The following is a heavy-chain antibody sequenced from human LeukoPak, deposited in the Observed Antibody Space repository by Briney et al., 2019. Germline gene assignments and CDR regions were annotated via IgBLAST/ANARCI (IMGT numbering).Heavy chain of an antibody. CDR1: GFTFDEYA. J-gene: IGHJ3*02. CDR2: ISGDGVRT. CDR3: AKDLTSVYDAFNI. Sequence: GGSLRLSCAASGFTFDEYAIHWVRQAPGEGLEWVSLISGDGVRTIYRDSVKGRFTISRDNSKNSLYLQMNSLRTEDTALYYCAKDLTSVYDAFNIWGQGTMVTVSS. V-gene: IGHV3-43*02.